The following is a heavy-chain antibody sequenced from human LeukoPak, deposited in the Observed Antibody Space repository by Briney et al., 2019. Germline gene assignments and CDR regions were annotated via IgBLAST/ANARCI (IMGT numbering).Heavy chain of an antibody. CDR3: ARGGYCSSTSCPPVGWFDP. V-gene: IGHV3-21*01. Sequence: GGSLRLSCAASGFTFSSYSMNWVRQAPGKGLEWVSSISSSSSYIYYADSVKGRFTISRDNAKNSLCLQMNSLRAEDTAVYYCARGGYCSSTSCPPVGWFDPWGQGTLVTVSS. D-gene: IGHD2-2*01. CDR2: ISSSSSYI. J-gene: IGHJ5*02. CDR1: GFTFSSYS.